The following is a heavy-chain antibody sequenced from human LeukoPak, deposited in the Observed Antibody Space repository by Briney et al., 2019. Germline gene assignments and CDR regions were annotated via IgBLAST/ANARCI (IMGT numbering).Heavy chain of an antibody. Sequence: SETLSLTCTVSGGSINSGDYYRSWIRQHPQKGLEWIGYIHYSGSSYYNPSLRSRVSISVDTSKNHFSLKLSSVTAADTAVYFCARFFYSTSGSYPSYFDYWGQGTLVTVSS. CDR2: IHYSGSS. CDR1: GGSINSGDYY. V-gene: IGHV4-31*03. CDR3: ARFFYSTSGSYPSYFDY. D-gene: IGHD3-10*01. J-gene: IGHJ4*02.